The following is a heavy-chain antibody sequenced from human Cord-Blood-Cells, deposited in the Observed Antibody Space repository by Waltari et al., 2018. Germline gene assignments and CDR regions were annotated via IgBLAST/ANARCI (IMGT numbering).Heavy chain of an antibody. CDR1: GYTLTELS. V-gene: IGHV1-24*01. J-gene: IGHJ1*01. D-gene: IGHD6-6*01. CDR3: ATEFLPSIAARLEKIYFQH. Sequence: QVQLVQSGAEVKKPGASVKVSCKVSGYTLTELSMHWVRQAPGQGLEWMGGFDPEDGETIYAQKFQGRVTMTEDTSTDTAYMELSSLRSEDTAVYYCATEFLPSIAARLEKIYFQHWGQGTLVTVSS. CDR2: FDPEDGET.